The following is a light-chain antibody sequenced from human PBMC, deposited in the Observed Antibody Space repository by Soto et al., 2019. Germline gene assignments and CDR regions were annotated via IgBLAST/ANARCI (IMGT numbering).Light chain of an antibody. CDR1: QGIGDT. V-gene: IGKV3-15*01. Sequence: EVVMRQSPATLSVSPGEGATLSCRASQGIGDTLAWYQHKPGQTPRLLIYDTSTRATGVPARFSGSRSGTDFTLTISSLQPEDVASYYCQKYDSAPTFGPGTKVEIK. CDR2: DTS. J-gene: IGKJ1*01. CDR3: QKYDSAPT.